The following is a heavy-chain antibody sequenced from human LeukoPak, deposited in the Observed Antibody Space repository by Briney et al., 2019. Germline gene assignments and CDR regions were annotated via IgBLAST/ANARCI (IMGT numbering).Heavy chain of an antibody. J-gene: IGHJ4*02. CDR2: ISASGP. V-gene: IGHV3-23*01. Sequence: PGGSLRLSCAASGFTFSRLAMTWVRQAPGKGLEWVSTISASGPCYADAVRGRFTISRDSSRNTLSLQMNSLRAEDTAVYYCAKDHESDGYPCLDHWGLGTLVTVSS. CDR1: GFTFSRLA. CDR3: AKDHESDGYPCLDH. D-gene: IGHD3-22*01.